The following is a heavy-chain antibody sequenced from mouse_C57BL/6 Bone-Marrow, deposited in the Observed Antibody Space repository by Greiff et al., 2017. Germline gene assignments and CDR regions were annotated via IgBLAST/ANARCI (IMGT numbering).Heavy chain of an antibody. Sequence: QVQLKQSGAELARPGASVKLSCKASGYTFTSYGIRWVKQRTGQGLEWIGEIYPRSGNTYYNEKFKGKATLTADKSSSTAYMELRRLTSEDSAVYFCASPYYYGSSPYAMDYWGQGTSVTVSS. J-gene: IGHJ4*01. D-gene: IGHD1-1*01. CDR2: IYPRSGNT. CDR3: ASPYYYGSSPYAMDY. CDR1: GYTFTSYG. V-gene: IGHV1-81*01.